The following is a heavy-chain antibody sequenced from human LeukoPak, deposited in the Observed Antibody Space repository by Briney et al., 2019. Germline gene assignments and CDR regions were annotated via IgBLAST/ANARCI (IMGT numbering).Heavy chain of an antibody. V-gene: IGHV4-34*01. CDR2: INHSGST. J-gene: IGHJ3*02. CDR3: ARSGGSFNAFDI. CDR1: GGSFSGYY. D-gene: IGHD2-15*01. Sequence: PSETLSLTCAVYGGSFSGYYWSWIRQPPGKGLEWIGEINHSGSTNYNPSLKSRVTISVDTSKNQFSLKLSSVTAADTAVYYCARSGGSFNAFDIWGQGTMVTVSS.